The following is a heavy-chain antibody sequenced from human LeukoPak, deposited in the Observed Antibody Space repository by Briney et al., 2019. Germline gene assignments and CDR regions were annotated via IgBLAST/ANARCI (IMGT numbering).Heavy chain of an antibody. CDR1: GYSFTSHW. V-gene: IGHV5-51*01. CDR3: ARQSSVDTAMVDNY. CDR2: IYPGDSDT. Sequence: PGESLKISCKGSGYSFTSHWIGWVRQMPGKGLEWMAIIYPGDSDTRYSPSFQGQVTISADKSISTAYLQWSSLKASDTAMYYCARQSSVDTAMVDNYWGQGNLVTVSS. J-gene: IGHJ4*02. D-gene: IGHD5-18*01.